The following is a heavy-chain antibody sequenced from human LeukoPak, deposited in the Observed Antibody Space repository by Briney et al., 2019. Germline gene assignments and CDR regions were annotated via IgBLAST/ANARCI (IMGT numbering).Heavy chain of an antibody. D-gene: IGHD1-14*01. Sequence: PGRSLRLSCAGSGFTFGVYGMHWFRQTPGKGREWVAVIAYDGSRAFYADSVKGRFTISRDNSKNTMSVQMDDLRAEDTAVYYCTRYNNDHFDYWGQGTLVTVSS. CDR1: GFTFGVYG. CDR3: TRYNNDHFDY. J-gene: IGHJ4*02. V-gene: IGHV3-33*01. CDR2: IAYDGSRA.